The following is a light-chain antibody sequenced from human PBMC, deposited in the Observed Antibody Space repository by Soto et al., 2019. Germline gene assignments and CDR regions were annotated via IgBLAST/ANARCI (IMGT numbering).Light chain of an antibody. Sequence: QSVLTQPPSASATPGQRVIISCSGSSSNIGKNAVKWYQQFPGTAPKLLIHSDDQRPSGVPDRFSGSKSGTSASLTISGLQSEDEPNYSCGAWDASLSGLVFGGGTKVTV. J-gene: IGLJ3*02. V-gene: IGLV1-44*01. CDR1: SSNIGKNA. CDR3: GAWDASLSGLV. CDR2: SDD.